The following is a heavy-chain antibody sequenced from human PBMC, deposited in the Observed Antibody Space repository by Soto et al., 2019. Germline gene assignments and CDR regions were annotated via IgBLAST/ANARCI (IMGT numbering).Heavy chain of an antibody. V-gene: IGHV3-33*08. CDR3: ARDRGYRRYFDSSGFWADS. CDR2: VVYDGSKK. CDR1: GFTFSNYG. Sequence: GGSLRLSCAASGFTFSNYGMDWVRQAPGKGLEWVAAVVYDGSKKYYADSVKGRFTVSRDNYKNTLFLEMNALRAEDTAVYYCARDRGYRRYFDSSGFWADSWGQGTLVTVSS. D-gene: IGHD3-22*01. J-gene: IGHJ4*02.